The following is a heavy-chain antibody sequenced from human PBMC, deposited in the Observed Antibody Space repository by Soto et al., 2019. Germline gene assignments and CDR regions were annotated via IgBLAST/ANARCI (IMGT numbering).Heavy chain of an antibody. V-gene: IGHV3-33*08. CDR3: ARDRGYRRYFDSSGFWADS. CDR2: VVYDGSKK. CDR1: GFTFSNYG. Sequence: GGSLRLSCAASGFTFSNYGMDWVRQAPGKGLEWVAAVVYDGSKKYYADSVKGRFTVSRDNYKNTLFLEMNALRAEDTAVYYCARDRGYRRYFDSSGFWADSWGQGTLVTVSS. D-gene: IGHD3-22*01. J-gene: IGHJ4*02.